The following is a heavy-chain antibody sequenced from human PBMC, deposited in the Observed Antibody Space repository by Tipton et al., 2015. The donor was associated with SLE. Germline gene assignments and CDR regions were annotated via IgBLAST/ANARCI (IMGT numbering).Heavy chain of an antibody. CDR2: IYYSGGT. CDR1: GGSISSHY. Sequence: TLSLTCTVSGGSISSHYWSWIRQPPGKGLEWIGYIYYSGGTNYNPSLKSRVTISVDTSKNQFSLKLSSVTAADTAGYYCTEGGWLGDAFDIWGQGTMVTVSS. D-gene: IGHD6-19*01. V-gene: IGHV4-59*11. CDR3: TEGGWLGDAFDI. J-gene: IGHJ3*02.